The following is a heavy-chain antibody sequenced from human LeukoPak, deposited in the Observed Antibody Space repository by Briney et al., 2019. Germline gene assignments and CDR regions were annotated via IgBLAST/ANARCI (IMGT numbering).Heavy chain of an antibody. V-gene: IGHV3-21*06. CDR2: ITSRSSYI. J-gene: IGHJ6*03. Sequence: KSGGSLRLSCAASGFTFSSYSMNWVRQAPGKGLEWVTSITSRSSYIYYAASVKGQFTISRDNAKNSLYLQMNSLSAEDTAVYYCARDFRAVAESYYYYYMDVWGKGTTVTVSS. CDR1: GFTFSSYS. CDR3: ARDFRAVAESYYYYYMDV. D-gene: IGHD6-19*01.